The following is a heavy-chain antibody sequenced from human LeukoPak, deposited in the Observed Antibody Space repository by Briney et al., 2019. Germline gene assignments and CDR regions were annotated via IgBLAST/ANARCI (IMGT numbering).Heavy chain of an antibody. Sequence: SETLSLTCTVSGGSISTYYWSWIRQPPGKGLEWIGSIYYSGSTNYNPTLKGRVSISLETSKNQFSLKLSSVTAADTAVYYCARGRRQLLINWFDPWGQGTLVTVSS. CDR1: GGSISTYY. V-gene: IGHV4-59*01. D-gene: IGHD6-13*01. J-gene: IGHJ5*02. CDR2: IYYSGST. CDR3: ARGRRQLLINWFDP.